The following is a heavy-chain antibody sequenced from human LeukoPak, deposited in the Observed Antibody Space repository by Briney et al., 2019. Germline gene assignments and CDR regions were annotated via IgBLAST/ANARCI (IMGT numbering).Heavy chain of an antibody. CDR3: ARDTNEEYSSSSDGLAV. V-gene: IGHV1-69*04. CDR1: GGNFGNYV. J-gene: IGHJ6*02. Sequence: SVKVSCKASGGNFGNYVIHWVRQAPGQGLEWMGRITPFFGVANYAQTFQDRVTFTADKITNTAYMQISSLKSEDTAVYFCARDTNEEYSSSSDGLAVWGQGTTVAVSS. CDR2: ITPFFGVA. D-gene: IGHD6-6*01.